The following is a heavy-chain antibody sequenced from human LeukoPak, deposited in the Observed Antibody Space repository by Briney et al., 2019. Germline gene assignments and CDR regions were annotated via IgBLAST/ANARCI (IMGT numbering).Heavy chain of an antibody. D-gene: IGHD3-9*01. V-gene: IGHV4-39*01. J-gene: IGHJ4*02. CDR1: GGSISSSSYY. CDR3: ARQAGSDEYYDILTGQVDY. Sequence: PSETLSLTCTVPGGSISSSSYYWGWIRQPPGKGLEWIGSIYYSGSTYYNPSLKSRVTISVDTSKNQFSLNLSSVTAADTAVYYCARQAGSDEYYDILTGQVDYWGQGTLVTVSS. CDR2: IYYSGST.